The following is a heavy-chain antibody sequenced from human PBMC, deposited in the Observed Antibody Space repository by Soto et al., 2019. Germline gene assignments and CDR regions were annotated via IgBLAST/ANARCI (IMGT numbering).Heavy chain of an antibody. CDR1: GYTFTSYA. D-gene: IGHD2-2*01. J-gene: IGHJ4*02. CDR2: INAGNGNT. V-gene: IGHV1-3*01. Sequence: QVQLVQSGAEVKKPGASVKVSCKASGYTFTSYAMHWVRQAPGQRLEWMGWINAGNGNTKYSQKFQGRVTITRDTSASTAYMELSSLRSEDTAVYYCARYHCSSTSCYFGYWGQGTLVTVSS. CDR3: ARYHCSSTSCYFGY.